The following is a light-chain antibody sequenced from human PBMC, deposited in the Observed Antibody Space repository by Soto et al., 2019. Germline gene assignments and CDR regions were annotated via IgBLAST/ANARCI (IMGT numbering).Light chain of an antibody. CDR3: QSSKDWPFA. CDR1: ETLISF. CDR2: GAS. V-gene: IGKV3-15*01. J-gene: IGKJ2*01. Sequence: EIVLTQSPATLSVSPGERVTLSCRASETLISFLAWYQQKPGQAPRLLIYGASTRATGVPARFSGSGSATDFTLTISSLQSEDFAVYYCQSSKDWPFAVGQGTKLEI.